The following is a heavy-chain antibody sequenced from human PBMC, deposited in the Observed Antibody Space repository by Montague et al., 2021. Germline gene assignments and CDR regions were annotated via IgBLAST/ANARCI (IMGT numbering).Heavy chain of an antibody. J-gene: IGHJ6*02. CDR2: INHSGST. Sequence: SETLSLTCAVYGGSFSGHYWSWIRQPPGKGLEWIGEINHSGSTNYNPSLKSRVTMSVDTSKNQFSLILSSVTAADTAVYYCARYLHTSKYSGSHYLSRQYGMDVWGQGTTVPVSS. V-gene: IGHV4-34*01. CDR1: GGSFSGHY. D-gene: IGHD1-26*01. CDR3: ARYLHTSKYSGSHYLSRQYGMDV.